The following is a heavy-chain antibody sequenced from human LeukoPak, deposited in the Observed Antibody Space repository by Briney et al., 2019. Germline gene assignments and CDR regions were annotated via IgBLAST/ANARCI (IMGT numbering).Heavy chain of an antibody. CDR3: AKDTLSALVRGVIDY. CDR1: GFTLSSYS. J-gene: IGHJ4*02. V-gene: IGHV3-23*01. D-gene: IGHD3-10*01. CDR2: ISSSSGSI. Sequence: GGSLRLSCAASGFTLSSYSMSWVRQAPGKGLEWVSHISSSSGSIYYADSVKGRFTISRDNSKNSLYLQMNSLRAEDTAVYYCAKDTLSALVRGVIDYWGQGTLVTVSS.